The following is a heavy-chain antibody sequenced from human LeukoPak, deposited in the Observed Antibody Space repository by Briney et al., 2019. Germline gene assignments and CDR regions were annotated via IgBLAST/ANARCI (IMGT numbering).Heavy chain of an antibody. Sequence: GGSLRLSCAASGFTFSSYEMNWVRQAPGKGLEWVSYISSSGSTIYYADSVKGRFTISTDNAKNSLYLQMNGLRADDTAVYYCSRREAAIGKKYFQYWGQGTLVTVSS. J-gene: IGHJ1*01. CDR2: ISSSGSTI. CDR3: SRREAAIGKKYFQY. CDR1: GFTFSSYE. D-gene: IGHD6-13*01. V-gene: IGHV3-48*03.